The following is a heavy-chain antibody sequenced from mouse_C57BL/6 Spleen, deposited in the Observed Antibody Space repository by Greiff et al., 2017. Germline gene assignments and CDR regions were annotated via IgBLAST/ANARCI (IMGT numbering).Heavy chain of an antibody. J-gene: IGHJ4*01. CDR2: INPSTGGT. CDR3: ATYYSKGDAMDY. V-gene: IGHV1-42*01. Sequence: VQLKQSGPELVKPGASVKISCKASGYSFTGYYMNWVKQSPEKSLEWIGEINPSTGGTTYNQKFKAKATLTVDKSSSTAYMQLKSLTSEDSAVXYCATYYSKGDAMDYWGQGTSVTVSS. CDR1: GYSFTGYY. D-gene: IGHD2-5*01.